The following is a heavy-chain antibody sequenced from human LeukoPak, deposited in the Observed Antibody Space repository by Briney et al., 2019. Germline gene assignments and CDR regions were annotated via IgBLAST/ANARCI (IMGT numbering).Heavy chain of an antibody. Sequence: PSETLSLTCAAYGGSFSGYYWSWIRQPPGKGLEWIGEINHSGSTNYNPSLKSRVTISVDTSKNQFSLKLSSVTAADTAVYYCAIQADYYDSSGYYKNFDYWGQGTLVTVSS. CDR1: GGSFSGYY. D-gene: IGHD3-22*01. CDR2: INHSGST. V-gene: IGHV4-34*01. CDR3: AIQADYYDSSGYYKNFDY. J-gene: IGHJ4*02.